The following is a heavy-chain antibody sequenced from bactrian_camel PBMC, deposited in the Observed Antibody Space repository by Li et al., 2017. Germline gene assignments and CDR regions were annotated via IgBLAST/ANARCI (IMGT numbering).Heavy chain of an antibody. CDR2: SCASDGST. V-gene: IGHV3S26*01. CDR1: GYTYSRYC. J-gene: IGHJ6*01. D-gene: IGHD6*01. CDR3: ASHPITPCVAGLEFRY. Sequence: HVQLVESGGGSVQPGGSLRLSCAASGYTYSRYCMAWFRQAPGKEREGVASCASDGSTSYAESVKGRFTISKDNARNTLILQMNSLKPEDTAMYYCASHPITPCVAGLEFRYWGQGTQVTVS.